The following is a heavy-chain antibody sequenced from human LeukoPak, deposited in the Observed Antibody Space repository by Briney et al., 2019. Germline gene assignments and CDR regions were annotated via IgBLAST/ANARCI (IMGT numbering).Heavy chain of an antibody. CDR2: TYYRSKWYN. Sequence: SQTLSLTCAISGDSVSSNSAAWNWIRQSPSRGLEWLGRTYYRSKWYNDYAVSVKSRITINPDTSKNRFSLQLTSVTPDDTAVYYCARGPSYSDLVPFDFWGQGTLVTVSS. CDR1: GDSVSSNSAA. J-gene: IGHJ4*02. V-gene: IGHV6-1*01. D-gene: IGHD4-11*01. CDR3: ARGPSYSDLVPFDF.